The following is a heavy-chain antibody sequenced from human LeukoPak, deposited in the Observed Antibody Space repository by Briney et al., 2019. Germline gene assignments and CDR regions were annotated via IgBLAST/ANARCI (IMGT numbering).Heavy chain of an antibody. CDR3: ARGYYVSAFDY. D-gene: IGHD3-10*01. Sequence: ASVRVSSKASGYTFTIYGISWVRQAPGEGRERMGWISAYNGNTNYAQKLQGRVTMTTDTSTSTAYMELRSLRSDDTAVYYCARGYYVSAFDYCGQGTLVTVSS. J-gene: IGHJ4*02. V-gene: IGHV1-18*01. CDR2: ISAYNGNT. CDR1: GYTFTIYG.